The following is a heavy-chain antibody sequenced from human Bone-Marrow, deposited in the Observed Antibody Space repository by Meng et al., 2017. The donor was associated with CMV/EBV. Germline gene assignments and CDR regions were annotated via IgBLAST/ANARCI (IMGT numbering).Heavy chain of an antibody. CDR2: INAGNGNT. J-gene: IGHJ5*02. V-gene: IGHV1-3*01. CDR1: GSPFPTYA. D-gene: IGHD3-9*01. CDR3: ARYALRYPYNWFDP. Sequence: ASGSPFPTYAIHWVRQAPGQRLEWMGWINAGNGNTKYSQKFQGRVTITRDTSASTAYMELSSLRSEDTAVYYCARYALRYPYNWFDPWGQGTLVTVSS.